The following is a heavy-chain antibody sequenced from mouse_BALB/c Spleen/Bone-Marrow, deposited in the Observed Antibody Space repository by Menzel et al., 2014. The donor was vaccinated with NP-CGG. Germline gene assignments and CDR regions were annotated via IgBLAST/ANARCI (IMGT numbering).Heavy chain of an antibody. CDR1: GYTFTSYC. Sequence: QVQLQQSGAERAKTGASVKLSCQASGYTFTSYCMHWVKQRPGPGLERIGYINPSTGYTENNQTFTDKATLSADKSSXTPYMQLSSLTSEHSAVYYCARSSDGFVPCAYWGQWTLVTVSA. D-gene: IGHD2-3*01. J-gene: IGHJ3*01. V-gene: IGHV1-7*01. CDR3: ARSSDGFVPCAY. CDR2: INPSTGYT.